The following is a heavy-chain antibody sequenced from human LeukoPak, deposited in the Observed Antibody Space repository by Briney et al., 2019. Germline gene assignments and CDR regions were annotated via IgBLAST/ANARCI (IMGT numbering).Heavy chain of an antibody. CDR3: ARYDSTGGTDY. V-gene: IGHV1-8*03. J-gene: IGHJ4*02. CDR2: MNPNSGTT. D-gene: IGHD3-22*01. CDR1: GYTFTSYD. Sequence: GASVKVSCKASGYTFTSYDIIWVRQATGQGLEWMGWMNPNSGTTVYAQKFQGRVTITRNTSSSTAYMELISLRSEDTAFYYCARYDSTGGTDYGGQGTLVTVSS.